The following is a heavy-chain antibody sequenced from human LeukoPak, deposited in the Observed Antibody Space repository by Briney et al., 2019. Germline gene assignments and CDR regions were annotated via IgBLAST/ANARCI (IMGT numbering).Heavy chain of an antibody. CDR1: GGTFSSYA. J-gene: IGHJ4*02. CDR3: ASLSGDYYDSSGYYYSSDY. V-gene: IGHV1-69*05. D-gene: IGHD3-22*01. Sequence: SVKVSCKASGGTFSSYAISWVRQAPGQGLEWMGGIIPIFGTANYAQKFQGRVTITTDESTSTAYMELSSLRSEDTAVYYCASLSGDYYDSSGYYYSSDYWGQGTLVTVSS. CDR2: IIPIFGTA.